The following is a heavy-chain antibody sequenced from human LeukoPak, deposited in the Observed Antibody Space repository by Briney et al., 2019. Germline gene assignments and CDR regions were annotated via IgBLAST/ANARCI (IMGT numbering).Heavy chain of an antibody. CDR2: IYSGGST. J-gene: IGHJ5*02. V-gene: IGHV3-53*01. Sequence: GGSLRLSCAASGFTVSSNYMSWVRQAPGKGLEWASVIYSGGSTYYADSVKGRFTISRDNSKNSLYLQMNSLRAEDTAVYDCARGGDSSGWYNWFDPWGQGTLVTVSS. CDR1: GFTVSSNY. D-gene: IGHD6-19*01. CDR3: ARGGDSSGWYNWFDP.